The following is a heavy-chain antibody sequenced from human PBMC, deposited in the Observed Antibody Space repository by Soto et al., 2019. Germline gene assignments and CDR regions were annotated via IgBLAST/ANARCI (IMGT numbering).Heavy chain of an antibody. CDR1: GYTFTSYY. D-gene: IGHD3-22*01. J-gene: IGHJ4*02. CDR2: INPSGGST. Sequence: ASVQVSCKAPGYTFTSYYMHWVRQAPGQGLEWMGIINPSGGSTSYAQKFQGRVTMTRDTSTSTVYMELSSLRSEDTAVYYCARALYDSSGYYPYYFDYWGQGTLVTVSS. CDR3: ARALYDSSGYYPYYFDY. V-gene: IGHV1-46*01.